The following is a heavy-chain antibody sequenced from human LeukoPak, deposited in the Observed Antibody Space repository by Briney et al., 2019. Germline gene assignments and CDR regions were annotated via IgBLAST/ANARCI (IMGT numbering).Heavy chain of an antibody. J-gene: IGHJ3*02. CDR1: GGSISSYY. D-gene: IGHD4-11*01. CDR2: IYYSGST. Sequence: SETLSLTCTVSGGSISSYYWSWIRQPPGKGLEWIGYIYYSGSTNYNPSLKSRVTISVDTSKNQFSLKLSSVTAADTAVYYCARHNDYSRAFDIWGQGTMVTVSS. CDR3: ARHNDYSRAFDI. V-gene: IGHV4-59*08.